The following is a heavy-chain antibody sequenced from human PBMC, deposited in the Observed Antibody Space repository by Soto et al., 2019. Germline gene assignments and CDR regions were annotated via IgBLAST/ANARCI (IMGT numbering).Heavy chain of an antibody. D-gene: IGHD6-19*01. V-gene: IGHV3-23*01. CDR2: ISGSGGST. J-gene: IGHJ4*02. CDR1: GFTFSSYA. Sequence: EVQLLESGGGLVQPGGSLRLSCAASGFTFSSYAMNWVRQAPGKGLEWVSVISGSGGSTYYADSVKGRFTISRDNSKNTLYLQMNSLRAEDTAVYYCARRSSGSYFDYWGQGTLVTVSS. CDR3: ARRSSGSYFDY.